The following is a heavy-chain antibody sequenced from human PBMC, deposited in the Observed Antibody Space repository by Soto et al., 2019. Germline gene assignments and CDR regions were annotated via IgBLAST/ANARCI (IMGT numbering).Heavy chain of an antibody. Sequence: QVQLVESGGGVVHPGRSLRLSCAASGFTFSSYGMHWVRQAPGKGLEWVAVISYDGSNKYYADSVKGRFTISRDNSKNTLYLQMNSLRAEDTAVYYCAKDRRGYSYDSLDYWGQGTLVTVSS. CDR3: AKDRRGYSYDSLDY. D-gene: IGHD5-18*01. CDR2: ISYDGSNK. V-gene: IGHV3-30*18. J-gene: IGHJ4*02. CDR1: GFTFSSYG.